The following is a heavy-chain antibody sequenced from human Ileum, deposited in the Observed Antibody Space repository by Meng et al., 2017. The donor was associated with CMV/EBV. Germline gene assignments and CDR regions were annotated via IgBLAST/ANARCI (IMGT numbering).Heavy chain of an antibody. Sequence: DVQFLQRGGTYDPPGGPLSPPGAASGFPFSTYAMTWVRQAPGKGLEWVSTVSQGGTVTYYADSVKGRFTISRDNSKNTLYVQMNSLRAEDTAVYYCARLHPSTTSSFFDYWGQGTLVTVSS. CDR3: ARLHPSTTSSFFDY. J-gene: IGHJ4*02. CDR2: VSQGGTVT. V-gene: IGHV3-23*01. D-gene: IGHD6-6*01. CDR1: GFPFSTYA.